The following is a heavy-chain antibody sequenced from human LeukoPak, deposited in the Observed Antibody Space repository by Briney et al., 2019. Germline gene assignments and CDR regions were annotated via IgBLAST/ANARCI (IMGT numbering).Heavy chain of an antibody. CDR2: IKPDGSEK. V-gene: IGHV3-7*01. Sequence: QPGGSLRLSCAASGFTFSTYAMSWVRQAPGKGLEWVANIKPDGSEKYFVDSVKGRFTISRDNAKNSLYLQMNSLRAEDTAVYYCLRSGGYWGQGTPVTVSS. CDR3: LRSGGY. D-gene: IGHD1-26*01. CDR1: GFTFSTYA. J-gene: IGHJ4*02.